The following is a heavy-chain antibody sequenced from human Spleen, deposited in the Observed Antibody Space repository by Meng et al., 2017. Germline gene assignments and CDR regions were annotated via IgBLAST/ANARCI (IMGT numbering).Heavy chain of an antibody. CDR2: IYYSGST. D-gene: IGHD1-14*01. Sequence: SETLSLTCTVSGGSISSSSYYWSWIRQSPGKGLEWIGYIYYSGSTNYNPSLKSRVTISVDTSKNQFSLKLSSVTAADTAVYYCARAPYNWGQGTLVTVSS. CDR3: ARAPYN. V-gene: IGHV4-61*01. CDR1: GGSISSSSYY. J-gene: IGHJ4*02.